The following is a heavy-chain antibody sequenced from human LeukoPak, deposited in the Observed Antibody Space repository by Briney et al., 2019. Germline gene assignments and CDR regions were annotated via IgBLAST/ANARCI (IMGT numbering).Heavy chain of an antibody. V-gene: IGHV3-30*03. D-gene: IGHD3/OR15-3a*01. Sequence: GRSLRLSCAASGFTFSSYGMHWDRQAPGKGLEWVAVISYDGSNKYYADSVKGRFTISRDNSKNTLYLQMNSLRAEDTAVYYCSWTFDYWGQGTLVTVSS. CDR3: SWTFDY. CDR1: GFTFSSYG. J-gene: IGHJ4*02. CDR2: ISYDGSNK.